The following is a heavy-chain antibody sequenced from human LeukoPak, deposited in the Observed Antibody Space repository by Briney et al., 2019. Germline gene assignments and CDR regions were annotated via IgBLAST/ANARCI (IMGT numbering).Heavy chain of an antibody. D-gene: IGHD3-10*02. CDR2: IVSDGRIT. CDR1: GFTFSSYW. Sequence: SGGSLRLSCAASGFTFSSYWMHWVRQAPGKGLVWVSRIVSDGRITSNADFVKGRFTTSGDNAENTVNLKMNSRRAEDTAVYYCARGRGYYVDYWGQGTLVTVSS. J-gene: IGHJ4*02. CDR3: ARGRGYYVDY. V-gene: IGHV3-74*01.